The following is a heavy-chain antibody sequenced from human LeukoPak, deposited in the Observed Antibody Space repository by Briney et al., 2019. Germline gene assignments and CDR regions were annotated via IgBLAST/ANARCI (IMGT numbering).Heavy chain of an antibody. V-gene: IGHV3-9*01. CDR3: AKDRYSYGRYYFDY. CDR1: GFTFDDYA. CDR2: ISWNSGSI. Sequence: GGSLRLSCAASGFTFDDYAMHWVRQAPGKGLKWVPGISWNSGSIGYAASVKGRFTISRDNAKRSLYLQMNSLRAEDTALYYCAKDRYSYGRYYFDYWGQGTLVTVSS. J-gene: IGHJ4*02. D-gene: IGHD5-18*01.